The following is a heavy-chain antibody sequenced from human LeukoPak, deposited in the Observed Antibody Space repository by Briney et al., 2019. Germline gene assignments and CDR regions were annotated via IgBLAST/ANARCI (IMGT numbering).Heavy chain of an antibody. D-gene: IGHD3/OR15-3a*01. J-gene: IGHJ4*02. Sequence: SETLSLTCTVSGVSISSSNSYWGWIRQPPGKGLEWIGSIYYSGNTYYNASLKSQVSISIDTSKNQFSLKLTSVTAADTAVYYCARQTGSGLFTLPGGQGTLVTVSS. CDR3: ARQTGSGLFTLP. V-gene: IGHV4-39*01. CDR2: IYYSGNT. CDR1: GVSISSSNSY.